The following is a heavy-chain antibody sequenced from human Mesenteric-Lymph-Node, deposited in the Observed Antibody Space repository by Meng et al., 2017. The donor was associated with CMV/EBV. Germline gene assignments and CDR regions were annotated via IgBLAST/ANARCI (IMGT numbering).Heavy chain of an antibody. CDR2: TYYRSKWYN. D-gene: IGHD3-10*01. Sequence: NSAAWNVITQSPSRGLEWLGRTYYRSKWYNDYAVSVKSRITINPDTSKNQFSLQLNSVTPEDTAVYYCARNVLLWFGELSDNWFDPWGQGTLVTVSS. CDR1: NSAA. J-gene: IGHJ5*02. CDR3: ARNVLLWFGELSDNWFDP. V-gene: IGHV6-1*01.